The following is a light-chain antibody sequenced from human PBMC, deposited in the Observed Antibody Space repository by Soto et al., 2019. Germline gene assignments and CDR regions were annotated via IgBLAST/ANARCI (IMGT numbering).Light chain of an antibody. CDR3: QQYNNWPQT. V-gene: IGKV3D-15*01. Sequence: EIVLTQSPASLSSFPGDRVTLSCRASQAVNTRLAWYQHKPGQAPRLLTYLTSNRAAGIPARFSGSGSGTEFTLTISSLQSADFAVYYRQQYNNWPQTFGPGTKVDIK. CDR2: LTS. CDR1: QAVNTR. J-gene: IGKJ3*01.